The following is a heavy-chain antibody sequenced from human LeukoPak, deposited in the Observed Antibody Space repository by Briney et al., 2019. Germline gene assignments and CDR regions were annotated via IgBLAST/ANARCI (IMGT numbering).Heavy chain of an antibody. V-gene: IGHV4-34*01. CDR2: INHSGST. CDR1: GDSISIYY. CDR3: ARGAKLRLLWFGELFPDPEYYFDY. J-gene: IGHJ4*02. D-gene: IGHD3-10*01. Sequence: SETLSLTCTISGDSISIYYWSWIRQPPGKGLEWIGEINHSGSTNYNPSLKSRVTISVDTSKNQFSLKLSSVTAADTAVYYCARGAKLRLLWFGELFPDPEYYFDYWGQGTLVTVSS.